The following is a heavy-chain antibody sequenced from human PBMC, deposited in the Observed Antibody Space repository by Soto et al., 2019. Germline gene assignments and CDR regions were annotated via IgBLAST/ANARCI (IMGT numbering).Heavy chain of an antibody. CDR3: ARHCVRASTSYYYCGLDV. CDR2: IDPSDSST. D-gene: IGHD1-26*01. Sequence: PGESLKISCKGSGYSFSSYWISWVRQMPGKGLEWMGRIDPSDSSTNYSPPFQGHVTISVDKSISTAYLQLSSLKASDTALYYCARHCVRASTSYYYCGLDVWGQGTTVTVSS. J-gene: IGHJ6*02. V-gene: IGHV5-10-1*01. CDR1: GYSFSSYW.